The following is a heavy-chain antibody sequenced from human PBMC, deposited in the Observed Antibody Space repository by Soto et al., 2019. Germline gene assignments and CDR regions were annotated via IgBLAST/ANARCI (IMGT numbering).Heavy chain of an antibody. Sequence: SETLSLTCPVSGGSISSYSWSWYRQPPGKGLEWIGNIYYSGSTNYNPSLTSHNTISVNTSKKQFSLRLTFVTTADSAVYYCARLFTTVTTWTFASWGQGTLVTVSS. J-gene: IGHJ4*02. CDR3: ARLFTTVTTWTFAS. CDR2: IYYSGST. CDR1: GGSISSYS. D-gene: IGHD4-17*01. V-gene: IGHV4-59*08.